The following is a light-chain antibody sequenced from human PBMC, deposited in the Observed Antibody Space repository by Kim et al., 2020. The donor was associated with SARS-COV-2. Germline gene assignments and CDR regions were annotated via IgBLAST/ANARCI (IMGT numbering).Light chain of an antibody. Sequence: GQWFTISCKRSNSDIGRYNYVSWYQQHPGKAPKLIIYEVTKRPSGVSDRFSGSKSGNTASLIISGLQADDEADYYCSSYTSSKTWVFGGGTQLTVL. CDR2: EVT. CDR1: NSDIGRYNY. CDR3: SSYTSSKTWV. V-gene: IGLV2-14*01. J-gene: IGLJ3*02.